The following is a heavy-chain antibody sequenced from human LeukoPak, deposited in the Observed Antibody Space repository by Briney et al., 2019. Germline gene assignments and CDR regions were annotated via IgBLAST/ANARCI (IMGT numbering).Heavy chain of an antibody. D-gene: IGHD3-3*01. Sequence: SETLSLTCTVSGGSISTYYWSWIRQPPGKGLEWIGYIYYSGSTNYNPSLKSRVTISVDTSENQFSLKLSSVTAADTAVYYCARQYDFWSGLFDYWGQGTLVTVSS. CDR1: GGSISTYY. CDR2: IYYSGST. J-gene: IGHJ4*02. CDR3: ARQYDFWSGLFDY. V-gene: IGHV4-59*08.